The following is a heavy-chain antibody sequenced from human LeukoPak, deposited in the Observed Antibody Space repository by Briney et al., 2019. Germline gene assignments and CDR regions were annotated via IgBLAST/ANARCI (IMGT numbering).Heavy chain of an antibody. J-gene: IGHJ4*02. Sequence: WGSLRLSCAASGFTVSSNYMSWVRQAPGKGLEWVSLIYSGGSTYYADSVKGRFTISRENSKNTLYLQMSSLRAEDTAVYYCARVASGSNFAVDYWGQGPVVTVSS. D-gene: IGHD1-26*01. CDR1: GFTVSSNY. CDR2: IYSGGST. CDR3: ARVASGSNFAVDY. V-gene: IGHV3-66*01.